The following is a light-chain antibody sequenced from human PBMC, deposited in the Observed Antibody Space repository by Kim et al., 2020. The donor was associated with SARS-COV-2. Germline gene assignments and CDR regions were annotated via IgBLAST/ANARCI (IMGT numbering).Light chain of an antibody. CDR2: GAS. CDR3: QQYNTWWT. V-gene: IGKV3-15*01. CDR1: QSVSNN. J-gene: IGKJ1*01. Sequence: SVSPGERATLSCRASQSVSNNLAWYQQIPGQAPRLLIYGASTRATDIPTRFSGSGSGTEFTLTISSLQSEDFAVYYCQQYNTWWTFGQGTKVDIK.